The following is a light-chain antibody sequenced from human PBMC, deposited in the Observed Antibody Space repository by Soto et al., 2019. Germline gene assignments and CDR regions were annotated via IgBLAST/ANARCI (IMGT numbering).Light chain of an antibody. CDR3: QQYNKWPLIT. CDR2: GAS. V-gene: IGKV3D-15*01. J-gene: IGKJ5*01. Sequence: EIVLTQSPATLSLSPGERATLSCRASQSVSSYLAWYQQKPGQAPRLLIYGASTRATGTPAWFSDSGSGTDFTLTISSLQSEDFALYYCQQYNKWPLITFGQGTRLEIK. CDR1: QSVSSY.